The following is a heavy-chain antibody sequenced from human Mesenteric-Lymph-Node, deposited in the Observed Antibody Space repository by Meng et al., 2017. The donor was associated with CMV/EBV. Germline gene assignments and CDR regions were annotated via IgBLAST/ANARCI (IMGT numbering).Heavy chain of an antibody. CDR3: ATHMVRGVRV. CDR2: IYHTGIS. D-gene: IGHD3-10*01. V-gene: IGHV4-59*01. CDR1: GGSINTSC. J-gene: IGHJ4*02. Sequence: SLNCGYSGGSINTSCGSWIRQSPGMGLQWIGYIYHTGISNYNSSLKSRVSISIDTSKSQFSLKLTSVTAADTAVYYCATHMVRGVRVWGQGTLVTVSS.